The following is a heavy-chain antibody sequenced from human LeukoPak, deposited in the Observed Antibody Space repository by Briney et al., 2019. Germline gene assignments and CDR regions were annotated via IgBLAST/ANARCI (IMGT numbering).Heavy chain of an antibody. J-gene: IGHJ4*02. D-gene: IGHD1-26*01. CDR3: ARWVVGATGGYFDY. CDR2: IYYSGST. Sequence: SSETLSLTCTVSGGSISSYYWSWIRQPPGKGLEWIGCIYYSGSTNYNPSLKSRVTISVDTSKNQFSLKLSSVTAADTAVYYCARWVVGATGGYFDYWGQGTLVTVSS. V-gene: IGHV4-59*01. CDR1: GGSISSYY.